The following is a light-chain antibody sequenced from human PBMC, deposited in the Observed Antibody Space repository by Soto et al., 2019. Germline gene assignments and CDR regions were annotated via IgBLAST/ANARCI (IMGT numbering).Light chain of an antibody. J-gene: IGLJ2*01. V-gene: IGLV2-14*01. CDR3: GSYASAPLI. CDR1: NSDIGAYDY. CDR2: EVT. Sequence: QSALTQPASVSGSPGQSITISCTGSNSDIGAYDYVSWYQQHPGKPPPLLIYEVTFRPSGVPNRFSGSKSGNTATLTISGLLTEDEADYYCGSYASAPLIFGGGTKL.